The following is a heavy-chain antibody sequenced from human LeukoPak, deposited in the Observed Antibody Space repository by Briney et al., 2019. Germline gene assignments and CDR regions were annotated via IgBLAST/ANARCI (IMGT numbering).Heavy chain of an antibody. CDR2: ISNSGGST. V-gene: IGHV3-23*01. CDR3: AKDSRRYGDSADY. D-gene: IGHD4-17*01. Sequence: GGSLRLSCAASGFTFSSYAMSWVRQAPGKGLEWVSAISNSGGSTYSADSVKGRFTISRDNSKNTLYLQMNSLRAEDTAVYYCAKDSRRYGDSADYWGQGTLVTV. J-gene: IGHJ4*02. CDR1: GFTFSSYA.